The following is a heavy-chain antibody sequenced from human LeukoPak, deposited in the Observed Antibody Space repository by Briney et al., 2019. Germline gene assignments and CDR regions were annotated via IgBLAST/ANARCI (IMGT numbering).Heavy chain of an antibody. CDR2: IRDDGGHK. Sequence: PGGSLRLSCTASEFTFSNYWMTWVRQSPARGLEWVASIRDDGGHKGYIDSVKGRLSVSRDNPRNSLYLQMNSLTSEDTAVYYCARLGYNQWDLDFWGQGALVTVSS. CDR3: ARLGYNQWDLDF. D-gene: IGHD1-14*01. J-gene: IGHJ4*02. CDR1: EFTFSNYW. V-gene: IGHV3-7*01.